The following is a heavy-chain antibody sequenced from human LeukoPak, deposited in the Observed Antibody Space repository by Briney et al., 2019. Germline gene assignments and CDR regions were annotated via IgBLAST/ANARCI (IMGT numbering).Heavy chain of an antibody. D-gene: IGHD2-2*01. Sequence: SETLSLTCTVSGGSIGSYYWSWIRQPAGKGLEWIGRIYTSGSTNYNPSLKSRVTMSVDTSKNQFSLKLSSVTAADTAVYYCARELGDIVVVPAATPPYYYYYYMDVWGKGTTVTVSS. CDR1: GGSIGSYY. J-gene: IGHJ6*03. CDR3: ARELGDIVVVPAATPPYYYYYYMDV. CDR2: IYTSGST. V-gene: IGHV4-4*07.